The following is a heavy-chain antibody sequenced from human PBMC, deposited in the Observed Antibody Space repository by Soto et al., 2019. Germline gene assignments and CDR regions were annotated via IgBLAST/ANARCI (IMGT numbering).Heavy chain of an antibody. CDR3: ARDEGQLLMIRGCDL. CDR1: GFSFSSYW. CDR2: INSDGSSI. D-gene: IGHD3-10*01. V-gene: IGHV3-74*01. Sequence: EVQLVESGGALVQPGGSLRLSCAASGFSFSSYWMHWVRQGPGKGPVWVSRINSDGSSINYADSVKVRFTISRDNAKNTLYRQMTSLRVEDTSVYYCARDEGQLLMIRGCDLWGEGTMVTVSS. J-gene: IGHJ3*01.